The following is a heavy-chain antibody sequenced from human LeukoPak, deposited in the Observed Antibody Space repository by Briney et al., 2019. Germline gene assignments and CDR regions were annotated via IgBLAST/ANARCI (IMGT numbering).Heavy chain of an antibody. D-gene: IGHD4-23*01. J-gene: IGHJ6*02. CDR2: IWYDGSNK. Sequence: PGGSLRLSCAASGFTFRSHGMHWVRQAPGKGLEWVAFIWYDGSNKYYTDSVKGRFTISRDNSKTTLYLQVNSLRAEDTAVYYCAKPPYGGNSGYYYGMDVWGQGTTVTVSS. CDR3: AKPPYGGNSGYYYGMDV. V-gene: IGHV3-30*02. CDR1: GFTFRSHG.